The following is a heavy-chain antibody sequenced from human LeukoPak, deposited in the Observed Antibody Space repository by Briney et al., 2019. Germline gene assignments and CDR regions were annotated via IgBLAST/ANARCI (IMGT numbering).Heavy chain of an antibody. J-gene: IGHJ4*02. CDR1: GGSISSYY. CDR3: ARVGTYGSGSYLSWLDY. V-gene: IGHV4-59*01. CDR2: IYFSGST. Sequence: SETLSLTCTVSGGSISSYYWSWIRQPPGKGLEWIGYIYFSGSTNYNPSLKSRVTISVDTSKNQFSLKLSSVTAADTAVYYCARVGTYGSGSYLSWLDYWGQGTLVTVSS. D-gene: IGHD3-10*01.